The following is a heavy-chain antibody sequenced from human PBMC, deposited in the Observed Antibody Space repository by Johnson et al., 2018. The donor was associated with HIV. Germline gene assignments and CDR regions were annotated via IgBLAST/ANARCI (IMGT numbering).Heavy chain of an antibody. V-gene: IGHV3-30*03. CDR3: ARPNFLYENDAFDI. Sequence: QVQLVESGGGVVQPGRSLRLSCAASGFTFSNYGMHWVRQAPGKGLEWVAVISYDGSNEYYAEFVKGRFTISRDNSKNTLYLQMNSLRAGDTAVYYCARPNFLYENDAFDIWGQGTMVTVSS. CDR1: GFTFSNYG. J-gene: IGHJ3*02. D-gene: IGHD2-2*02. CDR2: ISYDGSNE.